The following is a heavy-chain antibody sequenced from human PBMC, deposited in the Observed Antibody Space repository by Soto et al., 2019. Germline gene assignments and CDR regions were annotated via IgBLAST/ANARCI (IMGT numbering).Heavy chain of an antibody. CDR3: AKDQGRSSTSCPSYPRDYYYYGMDV. D-gene: IGHD2-2*01. CDR2: ISGSGGST. Sequence: EVQLLESGGGLVQPGGSLRLSCAASGFTFSSYAMSWVRQAPGKGLEWVSAISGSGGSTYYADSVKGRFTISRDNSKNTLYLQMNSLRAEDTAVYYCAKDQGRSSTSCPSYPRDYYYYGMDVWGQGTTVTVSS. V-gene: IGHV3-23*01. J-gene: IGHJ6*02. CDR1: GFTFSSYA.